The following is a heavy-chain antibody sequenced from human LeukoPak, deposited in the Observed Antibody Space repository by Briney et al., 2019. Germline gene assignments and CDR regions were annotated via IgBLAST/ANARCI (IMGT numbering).Heavy chain of an antibody. V-gene: IGHV4-4*07. J-gene: IGHJ4*02. CDR3: ARESFDSSGYYDY. CDR1: GNSIRDYY. D-gene: IGHD3-22*01. Sequence: PSETLSLTCDVSGNSIRDYYWSWIRQPAGKGLEWIGRIYTSGSTNYNPSLKSRVTISVDTSKNQFSLKLSSVTAADTAVYYCARESFDSSGYYDYWGQGTLVTVSS. CDR2: IYTSGST.